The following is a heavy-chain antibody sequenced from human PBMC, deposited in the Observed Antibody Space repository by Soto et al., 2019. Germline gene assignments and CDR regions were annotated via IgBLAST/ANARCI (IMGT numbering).Heavy chain of an antibody. J-gene: IGHJ6*02. Sequence: SETLSLTCTVSGGSVSSGTYQWSWIRQSPGRGLEWIGYIYYTGSTNYRPSLKSRVTISVDTYKNQFYLKLTSVTAADTALYFCARLQFYDCWSSSVPMDVWGQGTTVTAP. CDR1: GGSVSSGTYQ. D-gene: IGHD3-3*01. CDR3: ARLQFYDCWSSSVPMDV. V-gene: IGHV4-61*01. CDR2: IYYTGST.